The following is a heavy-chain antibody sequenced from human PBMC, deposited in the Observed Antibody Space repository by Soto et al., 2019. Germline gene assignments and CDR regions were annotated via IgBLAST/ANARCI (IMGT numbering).Heavy chain of an antibody. J-gene: IGHJ5*02. V-gene: IGHV3-30-3*01. CDR1: GFSFSSYA. D-gene: IGHD6-19*01. CDR3: ARDIYSSDYFVKWFEP. Sequence: QVRLVESGGGVVQPGRSLRLSCTASGFSFSSYAMYWFRQPPGKGLEWVAVISHDVINKHYADSVKGRVTVSRDNSNQSLDLQLNSLRVEDTAMYYCARDIYSSDYFVKWFEPWGQGTLVTVSS. CDR2: ISHDVINK.